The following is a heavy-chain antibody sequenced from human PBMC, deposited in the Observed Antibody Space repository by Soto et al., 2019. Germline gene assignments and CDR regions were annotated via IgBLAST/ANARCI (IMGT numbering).Heavy chain of an antibody. Sequence: EVQLVESGGGLVKPGGSLRLSCTVSGFTFSSYRMNWVRQAPGKGLEWVSSISSGSSFTYYADPVKGRFTISRDNAKNSLYLQMNSLRAEDTAIYYCARDARIGTAGDWFDPWGQGTLVTVSS. CDR2: ISSGSSFT. CDR3: ARDARIGTAGDWFDP. CDR1: GFTFSSYR. V-gene: IGHV3-21*06. J-gene: IGHJ5*02. D-gene: IGHD1-26*01.